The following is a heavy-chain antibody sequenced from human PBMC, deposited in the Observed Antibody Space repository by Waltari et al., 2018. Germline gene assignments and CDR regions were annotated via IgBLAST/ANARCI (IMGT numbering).Heavy chain of an antibody. V-gene: IGHV4-38-2*01. J-gene: IGHJ6*02. D-gene: IGHD3-3*01. CDR1: GYSISSGYY. CDR3: ARGPPRLRFLARGVETCGMDV. Sequence: QVQLQESGPGLVKPSETLSLTCAVSGYSISSGYYRGWLRQPPGQGPGWIGSIYDSGSTYYNPSLKSRVTISVETSKNQFALKLSSVTAADTAVYYCARGPPRLRFLARGVETCGMDVWGQGTTVTVSS. CDR2: IYDSGST.